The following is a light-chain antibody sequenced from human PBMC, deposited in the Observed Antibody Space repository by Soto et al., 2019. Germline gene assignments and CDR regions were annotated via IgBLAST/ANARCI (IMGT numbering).Light chain of an antibody. CDR1: QSVSSN. CDR2: GAS. J-gene: IGKJ2*01. V-gene: IGKV3-15*01. CDR3: QQYNTWPPPNT. Sequence: EIVMTQSPATLSVSPGETATLSCRASQSVSSNLAWYQHKVGQAPRLLIYGASTRATGIPARFSGSGSGTEFTLTISSLKSEDFAVYYCQQYNTWPPPNTFGQGTKLEIK.